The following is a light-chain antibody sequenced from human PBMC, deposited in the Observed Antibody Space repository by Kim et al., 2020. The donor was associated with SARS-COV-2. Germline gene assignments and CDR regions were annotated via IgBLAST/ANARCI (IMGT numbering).Light chain of an antibody. CDR2: GAS. CDR3: QQYGSSGWT. Sequence: SPGERATLSCRASESVTSSFLAWYQQKPGQAPRLLMYGASRRSTGIPDRFSSSGSGTDFTLAISRLEPEDSAVYYCQQYGSSGWTFGQGTKVDIK. J-gene: IGKJ1*01. CDR1: ESVTSSF. V-gene: IGKV3-20*01.